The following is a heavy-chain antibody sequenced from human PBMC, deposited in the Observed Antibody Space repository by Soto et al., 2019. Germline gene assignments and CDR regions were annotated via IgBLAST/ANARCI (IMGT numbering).Heavy chain of an antibody. CDR3: ARLIGDSWLDS. D-gene: IGHD2-8*01. J-gene: IGHJ5*01. V-gene: IGHV4-31*03. CDR2: IYYSGST. CDR1: GGSISSGGYY. Sequence: PSETLSLTCTVSGGSISSGGYYWSWIRQHPGKGLEWIGYIYYSGSTYYNPSPKSRVTINADTSNNQLSLQLNSVTPDDTAVYYCARLIGDSWLDSWGQGTLVTVSS.